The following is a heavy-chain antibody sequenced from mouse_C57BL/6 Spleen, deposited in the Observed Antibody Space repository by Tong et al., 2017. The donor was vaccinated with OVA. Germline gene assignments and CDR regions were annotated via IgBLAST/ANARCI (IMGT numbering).Heavy chain of an antibody. CDR1: GFTFSSYG. CDR3: TEGDGSRTYRLDK. Sequence: EVQLQESGGDLVKPGGSLKLSCAASGFTFSSYGISWVRQTPDKRLEWVATISSGGSYTYYPDSVKGRFTISRDNAKNTLYLQMSSLKSEDTDMDYCTEGDGSRTYRLDKRGQGTTLTDSA. V-gene: IGHV5-6*01. J-gene: IGHJ2*01. D-gene: IGHD1-1*01. CDR2: ISSGGSYT.